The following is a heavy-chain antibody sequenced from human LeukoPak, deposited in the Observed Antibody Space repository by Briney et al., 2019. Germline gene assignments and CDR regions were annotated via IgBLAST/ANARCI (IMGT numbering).Heavy chain of an antibody. CDR3: ARALGWGSKYYFDF. V-gene: IGHV3-48*04. CDR1: GFTFSNYR. CDR2: ISSSSSII. J-gene: IGHJ4*02. Sequence: PGGSLRLSCAASGFTFSNYRMNWVRQAPGKGLEWVSDISSSSSIIKYADSVKGRFTIFRDNTKNSLYLQINSLRAEDTAVYYCARALGWGSKYYFDFWGQGTLVTVSS. D-gene: IGHD2-21*01.